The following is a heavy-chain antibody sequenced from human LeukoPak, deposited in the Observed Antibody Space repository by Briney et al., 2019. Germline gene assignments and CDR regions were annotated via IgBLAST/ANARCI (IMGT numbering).Heavy chain of an antibody. CDR3: ARAIPQYCSGGSCYNFDY. V-gene: IGHV1-18*01. CDR1: GYTFTSYG. CDR2: ISAYNGNT. D-gene: IGHD2-15*01. J-gene: IGHJ4*02. Sequence: ASVKVSCKASGYTFTSYGISWVRQAPGQGLEWMGWISAYNGNTNYAQKLQGRVTMTTGTSTSTAYMELRSLRSDDTAVYYCARAIPQYCSGGSCYNFDYWGQGTLVTVSS.